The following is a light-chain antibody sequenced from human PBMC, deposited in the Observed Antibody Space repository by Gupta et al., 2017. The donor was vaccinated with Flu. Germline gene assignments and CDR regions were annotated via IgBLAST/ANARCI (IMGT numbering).Light chain of an antibody. CDR1: QSVTTN. J-gene: IGKJ2*01. V-gene: IGKV3-15*01. CDR3: QQVNDWPYT. CDR2: AAS. Sequence: LAPLSVSPGESATLSCGASQSVTTNLAWYQQTPGQVPRLLIFAASTRAPGVPTRFSARGSGTEFTLTISGLQSEDFAVYYCQQVNDWPYTFGQGTKVEIK.